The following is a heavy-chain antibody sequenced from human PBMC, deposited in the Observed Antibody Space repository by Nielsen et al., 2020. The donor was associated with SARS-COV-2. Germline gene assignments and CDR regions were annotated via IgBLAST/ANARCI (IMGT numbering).Heavy chain of an antibody. V-gene: IGHV3-11*01. Sequence: GESLKISCSASGFTFSSYYMSWIRQAPGKGLEWVSYISSSGSTIYYADSVKGRFTISRDNAKNSLYLQMNSLRAEDTAVYYCARVIWFGDGGPDYWGQGTLVTVSS. CDR3: ARVIWFGDGGPDY. D-gene: IGHD3-10*01. CDR1: GFTFSSYY. CDR2: ISSSGSTI. J-gene: IGHJ4*02.